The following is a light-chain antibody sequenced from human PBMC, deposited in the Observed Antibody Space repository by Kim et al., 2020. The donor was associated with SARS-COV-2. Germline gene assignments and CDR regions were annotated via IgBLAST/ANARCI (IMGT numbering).Light chain of an antibody. V-gene: IGKV3-11*01. J-gene: IGKJ4*01. Sequence: EFVLTQSPAILSLSPGERATLSCRASQSVSSYLAWYQQKPGQAPRLLIYDASNRATGIPARFSGSGFGTDFTLTISSPEPEDFTVYYCQQRSTWPLTFGGGTKVEI. CDR3: QQRSTWPLT. CDR1: QSVSSY. CDR2: DAS.